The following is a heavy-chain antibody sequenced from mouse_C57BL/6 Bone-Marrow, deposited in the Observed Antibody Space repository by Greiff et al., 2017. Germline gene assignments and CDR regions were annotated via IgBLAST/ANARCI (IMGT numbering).Heavy chain of an antibody. CDR1: GYTFTSYW. J-gene: IGHJ3*01. CDR3: ARATMGSWFAY. CDR2: IHPNSGST. Sequence: QVQLQQPGAELVKPGASVKLSCKASGYTFTSYWMHWVKQRPGQGLEWIGMIHPNSGSTNYNEKFKSKATLTVEKSSSTAYMQLSSLTSEDSAVYYCARATMGSWFAYWGQGTLVTVSA. D-gene: IGHD1-1*02. V-gene: IGHV1-64*01.